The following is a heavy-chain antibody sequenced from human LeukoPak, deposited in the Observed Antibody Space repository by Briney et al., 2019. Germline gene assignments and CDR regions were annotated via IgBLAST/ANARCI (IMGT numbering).Heavy chain of an antibody. CDR2: ISSSGST. D-gene: IGHD6-13*01. V-gene: IGHV4-4*07. CDR1: GDSISYFY. Sequence: SETLSLTCSVSGDSISYFYWSWIRQAAGKGLEWIGRISSSGSTDYNASLKSRVSMSIDTSKNQLSLKVISVTAADTAVYYCATFGIAAADDYWGQGTLVTVSS. CDR3: ATFGIAAADDY. J-gene: IGHJ4*02.